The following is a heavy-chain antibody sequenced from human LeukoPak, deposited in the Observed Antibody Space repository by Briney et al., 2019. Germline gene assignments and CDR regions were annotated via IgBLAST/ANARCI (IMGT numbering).Heavy chain of an antibody. CDR2: IHYSGST. D-gene: IGHD5-24*01. J-gene: IGHJ4*02. CDR1: GGSISSYY. Sequence: SETLSLTCTVSGGSISSYYWSWIRQPPGKGLEWTGYIHYSGSTNYNPSLKSRVTISVDTSKNQFSLKLSSVTAADTAVYYCARDRVGAYYFDYWGQGTLVTVSS. V-gene: IGHV4-59*01. CDR3: ARDRVGAYYFDY.